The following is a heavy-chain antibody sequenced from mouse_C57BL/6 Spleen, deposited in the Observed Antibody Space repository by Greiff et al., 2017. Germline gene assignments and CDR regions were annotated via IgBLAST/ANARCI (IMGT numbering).Heavy chain of an antibody. Sequence: VQLQQSGAELVMPGASVKLSCKASGYTFTSYWMHWVKQRPGQGLEWIGEIDPSDSYTNYNQKFKGKSTLTVDKSSSTAYMQLSSLTSEDSAVYYCARWAAQGFAYWGQGTLVTVSA. D-gene: IGHD3-2*02. V-gene: IGHV1-69*01. CDR2: IDPSDSYT. CDR1: GYTFTSYW. J-gene: IGHJ3*01. CDR3: ARWAAQGFAY.